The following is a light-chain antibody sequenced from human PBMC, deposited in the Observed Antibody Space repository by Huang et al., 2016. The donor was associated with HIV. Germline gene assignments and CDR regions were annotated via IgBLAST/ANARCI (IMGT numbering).Light chain of an antibody. CDR2: AAS. CDR3: QQLNSYPET. V-gene: IGKV1-9*01. J-gene: IGKJ1*01. Sequence: IQLTQSPSSLSASVGDRVIITCRASQGISSYLAWYQQKPGKAPKLLVYAASTLQSWVPSRFSGSGSGTDFTLTISSLQPEDFATYYCQQLNSYPETFGQGTKVEIK. CDR1: QGISSY.